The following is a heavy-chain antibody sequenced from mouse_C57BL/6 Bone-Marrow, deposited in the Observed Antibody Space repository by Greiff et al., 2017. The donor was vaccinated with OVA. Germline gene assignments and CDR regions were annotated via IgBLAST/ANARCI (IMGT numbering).Heavy chain of an antibody. Sequence: VQLQQSGAELVRPGASVKLSCTASGFNINDDYMHWVKQRPEQGLEWIGWIDPENGDTEYASKCQGKATITADTSSNTAYLQLSSLTAEDTAVYYCTIDGFAYWGQGTLVTVSA. V-gene: IGHV14-4*01. CDR1: GFNINDDY. J-gene: IGHJ3*01. CDR2: IDPENGDT. CDR3: TIDGFAY.